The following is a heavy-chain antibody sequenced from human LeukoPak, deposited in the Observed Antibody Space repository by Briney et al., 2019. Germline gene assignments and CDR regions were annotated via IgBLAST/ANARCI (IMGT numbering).Heavy chain of an antibody. D-gene: IGHD3-10*01. CDR1: GFTFSSYA. CDR3: AKVLWFGDYYFDY. V-gene: IGHV3-23*01. Sequence: GGSLRLSCAASGFTFSSYAMSWVGQAPGKGLEWVSAISGSGGSTYYADSVKGRFTISRDNSKNTLYLQMNSLRAEDTAVYYCAKVLWFGDYYFDYWGQGTLVTVSS. CDR2: ISGSGGST. J-gene: IGHJ4*02.